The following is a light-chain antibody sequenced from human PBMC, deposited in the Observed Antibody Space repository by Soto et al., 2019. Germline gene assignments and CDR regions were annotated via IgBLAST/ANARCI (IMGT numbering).Light chain of an antibody. CDR3: QQYGSSPIT. V-gene: IGKV3-20*01. CDR2: GAS. Sequence: EIVLTQSPGTLSLSPXERATLSCRASQSVSSSYLAWYQQKPGQAPRLLIYGASSRATGIPDRFSGSGSGTXXXXXXSRLEPEDFAVYYCQQYGSSPITFGQGTRXEIK. J-gene: IGKJ5*01. CDR1: QSVSSSY.